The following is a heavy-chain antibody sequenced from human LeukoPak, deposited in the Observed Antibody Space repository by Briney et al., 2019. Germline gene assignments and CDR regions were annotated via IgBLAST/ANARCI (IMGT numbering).Heavy chain of an antibody. Sequence: ASVKVSCKASGYTFTGYYMHWVRQAPGQGLEWMGWINPNSGGTNYAQKFQGRVTMTRDTSISTAYMELSRLRSDDTAVYYCARDVRYSSSPNFDYWGQGTLVTVSS. CDR3: ARDVRYSSSPNFDY. J-gene: IGHJ4*02. CDR2: INPNSGGT. V-gene: IGHV1-2*02. D-gene: IGHD6-6*01. CDR1: GYTFTGYY.